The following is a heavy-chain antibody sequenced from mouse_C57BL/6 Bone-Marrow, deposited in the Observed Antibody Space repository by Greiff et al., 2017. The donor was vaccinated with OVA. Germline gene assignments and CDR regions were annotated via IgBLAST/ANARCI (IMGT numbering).Heavy chain of an antibody. J-gene: IGHJ4*01. CDR1: GYTFTSYG. CDR3: ARRLRLPMDY. V-gene: IGHV1-81*01. D-gene: IGHD2-4*01. CDR2: IYPRSGNT. Sequence: VQLQQSGAELARPGASVKLSCKASGYTFTSYGISWVKQSTGQGLEWIGEIYPRSGNTYYNEKFKGKATLTADKSSSTAYMELRSLTSEDSAVYFCARRLRLPMDYWGQGTSVTVSS.